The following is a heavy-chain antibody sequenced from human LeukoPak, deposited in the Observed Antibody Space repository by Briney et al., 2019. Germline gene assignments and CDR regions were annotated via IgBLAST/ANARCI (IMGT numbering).Heavy chain of an antibody. CDR1: EFTFSSYS. Sequence: GGSLRLSCAASEFTFSSYSMNWVRQAPGKGLEWVAVIWYDGSNKYYADSVKGRFTISRDNSKNTLYLQMNSLRAEDTAVYYCARAPPAGAFDIWGQGTMVTVSS. CDR2: IWYDGSNK. CDR3: ARAPPAGAFDI. V-gene: IGHV3-33*08. J-gene: IGHJ3*02. D-gene: IGHD2-2*01.